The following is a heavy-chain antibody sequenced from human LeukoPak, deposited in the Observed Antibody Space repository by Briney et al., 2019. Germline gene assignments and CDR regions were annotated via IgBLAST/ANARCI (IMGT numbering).Heavy chain of an antibody. CDR1: GYSFSSYW. CDR2: IFPGDSEA. J-gene: IGHJ4*02. V-gene: IGHV5-51*01. Sequence: GESLKISCKGSGYSFSSYWIGWVRQMPGKGLEWMGIIFPGDSEARYSPSFQGQVTISADKSISTASLQWSSLKASDTAMYYCARRGYSYDYFDYWGQGTLVTVSS. CDR3: ARRGYSYDYFDY. D-gene: IGHD5-18*01.